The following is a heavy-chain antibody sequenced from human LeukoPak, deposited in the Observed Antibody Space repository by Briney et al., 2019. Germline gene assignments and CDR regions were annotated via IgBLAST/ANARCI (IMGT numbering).Heavy chain of an antibody. J-gene: IGHJ6*03. V-gene: IGHV4-59*01. Sequence: SETLSLTCTVSGGSISSYYWGWIRQPPGKGLEWIGYIYYSGSTNYNPSLKSRVTISVDTSKNQFSLKLSSVTAADTAVYYCAREFLEPRYYYYYYYMDVWGKGTTVTVSS. CDR1: GGSISSYY. CDR2: IYYSGST. CDR3: AREFLEPRYYYYYYYMDV. D-gene: IGHD1-1*01.